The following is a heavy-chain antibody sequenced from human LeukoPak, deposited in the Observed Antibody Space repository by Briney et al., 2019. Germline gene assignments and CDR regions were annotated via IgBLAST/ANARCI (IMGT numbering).Heavy chain of an antibody. CDR2: INGDGSTT. D-gene: IGHD3-10*01. J-gene: IGHJ6*02. CDR1: GFTFSNYW. V-gene: IGHV3-74*01. CDR3: ARANYGSGSNYYYGMDV. Sequence: GGSLRLSCAASGFTFSNYWMHWVRQAPGKGLVWVSRINGDGSTTYYADSVEGRFTISRDNSKNTLYLQMNSLRAEDTAVYYCARANYGSGSNYYYGMDVWGQGTTVTVSS.